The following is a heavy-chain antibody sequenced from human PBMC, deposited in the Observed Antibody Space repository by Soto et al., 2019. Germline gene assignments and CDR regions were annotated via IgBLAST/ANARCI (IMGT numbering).Heavy chain of an antibody. Sequence: QVQLVQSGAEVKKPGASVKVSCKASGYTFTSYAMHWVRQAPGQRLEWMGWINAGNGNTKYSQKFQGRVTNTRDTSASTAYMELSSMRSEDKAVYYCARGLGLYYFDYWVQGTLVTVYS. CDR1: GYTFTSYA. D-gene: IGHD1-26*01. J-gene: IGHJ4*02. V-gene: IGHV1-3*01. CDR3: ARGLGLYYFDY. CDR2: INAGNGNT.